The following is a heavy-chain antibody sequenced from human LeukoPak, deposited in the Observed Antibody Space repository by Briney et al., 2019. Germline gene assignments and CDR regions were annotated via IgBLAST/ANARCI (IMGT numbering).Heavy chain of an antibody. Sequence: SETLSLTCAVSGVSINDFYWTWIRQAPGKGLEWVGYVYYGGSTNYNPSLKSRVSMSVDTTKNQFSLTLTSVTAADTAFYYCARGGIRGYSAFDNLDFWGLGTHVTVSS. D-gene: IGHD5-12*01. CDR2: VYYGGST. CDR1: GVSINDFY. CDR3: ARGGIRGYSAFDNLDF. V-gene: IGHV4-59*01. J-gene: IGHJ4*02.